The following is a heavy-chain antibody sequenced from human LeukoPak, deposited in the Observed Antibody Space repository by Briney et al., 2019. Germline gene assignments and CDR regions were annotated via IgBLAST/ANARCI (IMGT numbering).Heavy chain of an antibody. CDR2: INTVATYI. J-gene: IGHJ4*02. Sequence: KPGGPLRLSCAASGFTFTSFSFNWVRQAPGKGGEWVSSINTVATYIYYADSAGGRFTIYRDNPQNSVYLQMDSLRAEDTGVYYCARLRRNGDSGGFYYYYDYWGQGTLVTVSS. CDR3: ARLRRNGDSGGFYYYYDY. V-gene: IGHV3-21*01. CDR1: GFTFTSFS. D-gene: IGHD3-22*01.